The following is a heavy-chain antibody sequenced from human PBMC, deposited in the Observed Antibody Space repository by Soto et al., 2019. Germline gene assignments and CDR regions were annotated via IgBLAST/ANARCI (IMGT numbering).Heavy chain of an antibody. D-gene: IGHD2-15*01. V-gene: IGHV1-69*06. CDR1: GGTFSSYA. J-gene: IGHJ5*02. CDR2: IIPIFGTA. Sequence: SVKVSCKASGGTFSSYAISWVRQAPGQGLEWMGGIIPIFGTANYAQKFQGRVTITADKSTSTAYMELSSLRSEDTAVYYCANLGYCSGGSCTLEAPPERWFDPWGQGTLVTVSS. CDR3: ANLGYCSGGSCTLEAPPERWFDP.